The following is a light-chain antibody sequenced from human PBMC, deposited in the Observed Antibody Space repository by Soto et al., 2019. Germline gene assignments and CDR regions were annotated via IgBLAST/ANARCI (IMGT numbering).Light chain of an antibody. Sequence: DIQMTQSPSTLSASVGDRVTITCRASQSISIWLAWYQQKPGKAPKLLIYDAFSLESGVPSRFSGRGSGTEFTLSISRLQPDDFAGYYCHQYNRYSGTFGQGTKVEIK. V-gene: IGKV1-5*01. CDR1: QSISIW. J-gene: IGKJ1*01. CDR2: DAF. CDR3: HQYNRYSGT.